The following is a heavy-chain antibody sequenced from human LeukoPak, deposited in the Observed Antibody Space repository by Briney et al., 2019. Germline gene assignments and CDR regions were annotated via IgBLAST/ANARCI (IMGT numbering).Heavy chain of an antibody. V-gene: IGHV3-53*05. CDR2: IYFGGTT. CDR1: GFTVSSNY. CDR3: AKDRTVTMIVRESIDY. Sequence: GGSLRLSCAASGFTVSSNYLSWVRQAPGEGLECVSLIYFGGTTYYADSVKGRFTISRDNSKNTLYLQMNSLRAEDTAVYYCAKDRTVTMIVRESIDYWGQGTLVTVSS. J-gene: IGHJ4*02. D-gene: IGHD3-22*01.